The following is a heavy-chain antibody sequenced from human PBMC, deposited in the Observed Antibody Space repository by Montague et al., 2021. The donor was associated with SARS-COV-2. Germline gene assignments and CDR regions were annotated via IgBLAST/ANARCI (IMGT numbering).Heavy chain of an antibody. V-gene: IGHV4-59*11. CDR3: ARAVSVRRAVNWFDP. D-gene: IGHD3-10*01. CDR2: IYYSGGI. J-gene: IGHJ5*02. Sequence: SETLSLTCTVSGRSMSDHYWAWIRQPPGKGLEWLAYIYYSGGINSNASLKSRASMSVDTSKNQFSLKLTSVTAADTAVYYCARAVSVRRAVNWFDPWGQGTLVTVSS. CDR1: GRSMSDHY.